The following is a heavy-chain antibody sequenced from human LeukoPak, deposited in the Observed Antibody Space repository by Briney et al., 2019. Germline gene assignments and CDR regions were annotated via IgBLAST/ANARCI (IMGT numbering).Heavy chain of an antibody. V-gene: IGHV4-59*01. Sequence: SETLSLTCTVSGGSISSYYWSWLRQPPGKGLEWIGYIYYSGSTNYNPSLKSRVTISVDTSKNQFSLKLSSVTAADTAVYYCASGSGPSTIFGVVLGWFDPWGQRTLVTVSS. D-gene: IGHD3-3*01. CDR3: ASGSGPSTIFGVVLGWFDP. CDR1: GGSISSYY. J-gene: IGHJ5*02. CDR2: IYYSGST.